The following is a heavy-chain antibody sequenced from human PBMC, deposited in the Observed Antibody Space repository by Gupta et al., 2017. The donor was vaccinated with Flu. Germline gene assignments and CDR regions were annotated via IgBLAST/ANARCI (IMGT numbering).Heavy chain of an antibody. CDR3: AKDRAVSIAVANTPNFDS. Sequence: EVQLLESGGGLVQSGGSLRLSCAASGCTFSSHAMSWVRQGSGKGLEWVSAVSGSGGRTYYADSVKGRFTISRDNSKNTLYLQMNSLRAEDTAIYYCAKDRAVSIAVANTPNFDSWGQGTLVTVSS. J-gene: IGHJ4*02. V-gene: IGHV3-23*01. CDR1: GCTFSSHA. CDR2: VSGSGGRT. D-gene: IGHD6-19*01.